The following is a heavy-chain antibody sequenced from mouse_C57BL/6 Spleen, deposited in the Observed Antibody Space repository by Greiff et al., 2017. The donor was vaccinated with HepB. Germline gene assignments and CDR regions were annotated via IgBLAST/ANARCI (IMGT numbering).Heavy chain of an antibody. CDR1: GFSLSTFGMG. V-gene: IGHV8-8*01. J-gene: IGHJ4*01. CDR3: ARIAWDYGSSLYYAMDY. Sequence: QVTLKESGPGILQPSQTLSLTCSFSGFSLSTFGMGVGWIRQPSGKGLEWLAHIWWDDDKYYNPALKSRLTISKDTSKNQVFLKIANVDTADTATYYCARIAWDYGSSLYYAMDYWGQGTSVTVSS. CDR2: IWWDDDK. D-gene: IGHD1-1*01.